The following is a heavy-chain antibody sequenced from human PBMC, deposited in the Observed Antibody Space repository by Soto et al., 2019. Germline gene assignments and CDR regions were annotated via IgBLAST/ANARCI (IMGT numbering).Heavy chain of an antibody. J-gene: IGHJ6*02. CDR2: INPNSGGT. CDR1: GYTFTGYY. D-gene: IGHD1-1*01. V-gene: IGHV1-2*04. Sequence: GASVKVSCKASGYTFTGYYMHWVRQAPGQGLEWMGWINPNSGGTNYAQKFQGWVTMTRDTSISTAYMELSRLRSDDTAVYYCARDRKSSGTTDGMDVWGQGTTVTVSS. CDR3: ARDRKSSGTTDGMDV.